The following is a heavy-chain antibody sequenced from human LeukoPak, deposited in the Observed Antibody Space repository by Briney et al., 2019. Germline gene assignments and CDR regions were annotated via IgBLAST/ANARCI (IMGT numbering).Heavy chain of an antibody. J-gene: IGHJ5*02. CDR3: ARRQTQYDCFDP. CDR1: GDSVSSNSVT. D-gene: IGHD2-2*01. CDR2: TYYRSTWYN. Sequence: SQTLSLTCAISGDSVSSNSVTWNWIRQSPSRGLEWLGRTYYRSTWYNDYAVSVRGRITVNPDTSKNQFSLHLNSVTPEDMAVYYCARRQTQYDCFDPWGQGILVTVSS. V-gene: IGHV6-1*01.